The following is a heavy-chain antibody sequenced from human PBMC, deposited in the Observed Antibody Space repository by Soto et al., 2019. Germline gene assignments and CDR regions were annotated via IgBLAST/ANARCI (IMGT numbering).Heavy chain of an antibody. V-gene: IGHV3-23*01. CDR3: AKGTNNLLHYFDY. D-gene: IGHD1-20*01. CDR1: GFPFSTYS. CDR2: MSTSGCTT. Sequence: GGSLTLSCAASGFPFSTYSMNWVRQAPGKGLEWVSSMSTSGCTTNYADSVKGRFTISRDNSKNTLYLQMNSLRAEDTALYYCAKGTNNLLHYFDYWGQGTRVTVSS. J-gene: IGHJ4*02.